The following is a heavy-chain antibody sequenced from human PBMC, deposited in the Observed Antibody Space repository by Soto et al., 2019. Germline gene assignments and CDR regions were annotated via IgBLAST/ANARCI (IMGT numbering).Heavy chain of an antibody. CDR2: ISIGSGSI. CDR3: VRDDRWAFDF. J-gene: IGHJ3*01. V-gene: IGHV3-48*02. Sequence: EVQLVESGGGLVQPGGSRRVSCAASGFSFSNYAMNWVRQAPGKGLEWVSYISIGSGSIFYADSVKGRFTISRDDAKKSLYMQTNTLTDEDTALYYCVRDDRWAFDFWGQGTMVTVSS. D-gene: IGHD3-22*01. CDR1: GFSFSNYA.